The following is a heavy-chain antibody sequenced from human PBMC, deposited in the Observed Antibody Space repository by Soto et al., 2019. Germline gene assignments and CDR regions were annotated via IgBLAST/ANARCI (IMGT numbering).Heavy chain of an antibody. J-gene: IGHJ4*02. CDR2: ISAYNGNT. CDR1: GYTFTNFG. CDR3: EREGAPIDC. D-gene: IGHD1-26*01. V-gene: IGHV1-18*01. Sequence: QVQLVQSGAEVKKPGASVKVSCKASGYTFTNFGITWLRQAPGQGLEWMGWISAYNGNTIYAQNFQGRITMTTDTSTSTAYMELRSLRSHDTAVYYCEREGAPIDCWGQGTLVTVSS.